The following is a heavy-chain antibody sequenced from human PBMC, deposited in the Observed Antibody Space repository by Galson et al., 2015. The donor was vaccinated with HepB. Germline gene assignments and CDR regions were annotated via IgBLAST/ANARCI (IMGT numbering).Heavy chain of an antibody. J-gene: IGHJ6*03. D-gene: IGHD3-3*01. CDR2: INSDGSST. CDR1: GFTFSSYW. V-gene: IGHV3-74*01. CDR3: AREGRVHDFWSGYYYYYMDV. Sequence: SLRLSCAASGFTFSSYWMHWVRQAPGKGLVWVSRINSDGSSTSYADSVKGRFTISRDNAKNTLYLQMNSLRAEDTAVYYCAREGRVHDFWSGYYYYYMDVWGKGTTVTVSS.